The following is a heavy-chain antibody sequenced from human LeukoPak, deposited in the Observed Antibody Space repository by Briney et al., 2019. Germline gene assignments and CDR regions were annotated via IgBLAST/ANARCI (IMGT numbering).Heavy chain of an antibody. D-gene: IGHD3-10*01. V-gene: IGHV3-23*01. J-gene: IGHJ4*02. CDR2: MSGSGGST. CDR1: GFTFSNYA. Sequence: PGGSLRLSCAASGFTFSNYAMSWVRQAPGKGLEWVSAMSGSGGSTYYADSVKGRFTISRDYSKNTLYLQMNSLRAEDTAVYYCAKVDSNLWFGEWKGYFDYWGQGTLVTVSS. CDR3: AKVDSNLWFGEWKGYFDY.